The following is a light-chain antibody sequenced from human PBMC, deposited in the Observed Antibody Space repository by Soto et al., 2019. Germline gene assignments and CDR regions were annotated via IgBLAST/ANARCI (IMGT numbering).Light chain of an antibody. CDR3: ATWDSSLSGGV. J-gene: IGLJ1*01. CDR2: ENN. Sequence: QSALTQPPAGSAAPGQRATIYCSGSSSNIENNYVSWYRQLPGTAPKLLIYENNKRPSGIPDRFSGSKSGTSATLGITGLETGDEADYYCATWDSSLSGGVFGTGTKVTVL. V-gene: IGLV1-51*02. CDR1: SSNIENNY.